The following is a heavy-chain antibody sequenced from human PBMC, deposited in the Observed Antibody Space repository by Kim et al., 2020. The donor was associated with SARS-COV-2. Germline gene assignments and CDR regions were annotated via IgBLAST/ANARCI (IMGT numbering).Heavy chain of an antibody. V-gene: IGHV3-23*03. J-gene: IGHJ2*01. Sequence: DTVKGRFTISRDNSKNTLYLQMNSLRAEDTAVYYCAKDGDSSSPAWYFDLWGRGTLVTVSS. CDR3: AKDGDSSSPAWYFDL. D-gene: IGHD6-13*01.